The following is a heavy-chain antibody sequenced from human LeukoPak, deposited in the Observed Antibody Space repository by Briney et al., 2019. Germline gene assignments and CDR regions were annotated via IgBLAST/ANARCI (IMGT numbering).Heavy chain of an antibody. CDR3: AGYCSGGSCYRPDY. V-gene: IGHV4-39*07. J-gene: IGHJ4*02. Sequence: GSLRLSCTASGFVLSSFAMSWVRQAPGKGLEWIGSIYYSGSTYYNPSLKSRVTISVDTSKNQFSLKLSSVTAADTAVYYCAGYCSGGSCYRPDYWGQGTLVTVSS. CDR1: GFVLSSFAM. D-gene: IGHD2-15*01. CDR2: IYYSGST.